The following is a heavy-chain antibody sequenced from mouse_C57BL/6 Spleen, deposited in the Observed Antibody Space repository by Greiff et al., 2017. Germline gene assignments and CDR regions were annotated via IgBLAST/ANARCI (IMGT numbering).Heavy chain of an antibody. J-gene: IGHJ2*01. CDR2: INPNNGGT. V-gene: IGHV1-18*01. Sequence: EVQLQESGPELVKPGASVKIPCKASGYTFTDYNMDWVKQSHGKSLEWIGDINPNNGGTIYNQKFKGKATLTVDKSSSTAYMELRSLTSEDTAVYYCARNYGSSYGFDYWGQGTTLTVSS. CDR3: ARNYGSSYGFDY. CDR1: GYTFTDYN. D-gene: IGHD1-1*01.